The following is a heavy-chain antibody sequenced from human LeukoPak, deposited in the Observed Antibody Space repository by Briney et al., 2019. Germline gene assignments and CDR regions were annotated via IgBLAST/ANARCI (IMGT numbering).Heavy chain of an antibody. J-gene: IGHJ4*02. CDR1: GGSISSYY. D-gene: IGHD2-15*01. CDR3: ARGVVAATLYYFDY. Sequence: SETLSLTCTVSGGSISSYYWSWIRQPPGKGLEWIGYIYYSGSTNYNPSLKSRVTISVDTSKNQFSLKLSSVTAADTAVYYCARGVVAATLYYFDYWGQGTLVTVSS. CDR2: IYYSGST. V-gene: IGHV4-59*08.